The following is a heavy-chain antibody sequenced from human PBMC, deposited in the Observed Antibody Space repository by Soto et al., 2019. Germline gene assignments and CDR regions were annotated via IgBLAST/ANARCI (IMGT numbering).Heavy chain of an antibody. V-gene: IGHV1-69*04. D-gene: IGHD4-17*01. CDR2: IIPILGIA. CDR1: GGTCSSYT. J-gene: IGHJ3*02. CDR3: AKDQNGPATVTTGAFDI. Sequence: SVKVSCKASGGTCSSYTISWVRQAPGQGLEWMGRIIPILGIANYAQKFQGRVTITADKSTSTAYMELSSLRSEDTAVYYCAKDQNGPATVTTGAFDIWGQGTMVTVSS.